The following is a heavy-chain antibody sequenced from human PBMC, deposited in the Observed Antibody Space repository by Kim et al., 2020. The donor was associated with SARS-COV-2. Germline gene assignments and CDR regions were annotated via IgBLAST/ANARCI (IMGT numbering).Heavy chain of an antibody. CDR1: GGSFSGYY. CDR3: ARKPKSSSTKYYYYYYMDV. CDR2: INHSGST. Sequence: SETLSLTCAVYGGSFSGYYWSWIRQPPGKGLEWIGEINHSGSTNYNPSLKSRVTISVDTSKNQFSLKLSSVTAADTAVYYCARKPKSSSTKYYYYYYMDVWGKGTTVTVSS. D-gene: IGHD6-6*01. J-gene: IGHJ6*03. V-gene: IGHV4-34*01.